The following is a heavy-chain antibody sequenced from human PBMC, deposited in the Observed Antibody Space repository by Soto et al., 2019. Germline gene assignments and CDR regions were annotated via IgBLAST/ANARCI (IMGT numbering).Heavy chain of an antibody. V-gene: IGHV2-5*02. J-gene: IGHJ4*02. D-gene: IGHD6-19*01. CDR1: GFSFSTTGVG. Sequence: QITLKESGPTLVKPTQTLTLTCTFSGFSFSTTGVGVGWIRQPPGKALEWLALIYWDDDKPYSPSLKSRLTITQDTYKNQVVLTMTNMDPVDTATYYCAHRQAQGIGLAGTFDSWGQGTLVTVSS. CDR2: IYWDDDK. CDR3: AHRQAQGIGLAGTFDS.